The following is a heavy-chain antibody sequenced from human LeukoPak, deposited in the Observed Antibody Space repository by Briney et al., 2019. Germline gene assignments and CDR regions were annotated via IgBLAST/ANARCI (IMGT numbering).Heavy chain of an antibody. CDR1: GFTFSGSS. J-gene: IGHJ4*02. V-gene: IGHV3-9*01. Sequence: GGSLRLSCAASGFTFSGSSMHWVRQAPGKGLEWVSGISWNSGSIGYADSVKGRFTISRDNAKNSLYLQMNSLRAEDTALYYCAKGSERIAVAGGFDYWGQGTLVNVSS. D-gene: IGHD6-19*01. CDR3: AKGSERIAVAGGFDY. CDR2: ISWNSGSI.